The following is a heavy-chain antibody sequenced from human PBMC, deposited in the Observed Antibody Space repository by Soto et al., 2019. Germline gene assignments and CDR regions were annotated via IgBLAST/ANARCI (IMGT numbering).Heavy chain of an antibody. J-gene: IGHJ6*02. CDR2: ISGSGGST. CDR3: AKDLLELGRHYYYSGMDV. CDR1: GFTFSSYA. Sequence: GGSLRLSCAASGFTFSSYAMSWVRQAPGKGLEWVSAISGSGGSTYYADSVKGRFTISRDNSKNTLYLQMNSLRAEDTAVYYCAKDLLELGRHYYYSGMDVWGQGTTVTVSS. D-gene: IGHD1-1*01. V-gene: IGHV3-23*01.